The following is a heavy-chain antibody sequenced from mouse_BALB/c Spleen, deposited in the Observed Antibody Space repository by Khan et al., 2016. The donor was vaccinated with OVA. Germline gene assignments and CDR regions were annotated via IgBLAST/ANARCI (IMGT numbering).Heavy chain of an antibody. Sequence: EVELVESGGGLVKPGGSLKLSCAASGFSFSSYVMSWVRQTPEKRLEWVATVSNGGGYTYYPASVQGRFTISRDNAENTLYLQMSRLRSEDTAIYYCTRHGDYGRGLFDYWGQGTTLTVSS. CDR1: GFSFSSYV. J-gene: IGHJ2*01. CDR2: VSNGGGYT. D-gene: IGHD1-1*01. V-gene: IGHV5-9-3*01. CDR3: TRHGDYGRGLFDY.